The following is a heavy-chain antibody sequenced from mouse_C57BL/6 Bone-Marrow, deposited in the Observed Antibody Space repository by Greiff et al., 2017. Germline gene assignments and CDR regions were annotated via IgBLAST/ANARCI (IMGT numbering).Heavy chain of an antibody. CDR2: IRLKSDNYAT. V-gene: IGHV6-3*01. Sequence: EVKVEESGGGLVQPGGSMKLSCVASGFTFSNYWMNWVRQSPEKGLEWVAQIRLKSDNYATHYAESVKGRFTISRDDSKSSVYLQMNNLRAEDTGIYYCTPSSSYAMDYWGQGTSVTVSS. CDR3: TPSSSYAMDY. D-gene: IGHD1-1*01. J-gene: IGHJ4*01. CDR1: GFTFSNYW.